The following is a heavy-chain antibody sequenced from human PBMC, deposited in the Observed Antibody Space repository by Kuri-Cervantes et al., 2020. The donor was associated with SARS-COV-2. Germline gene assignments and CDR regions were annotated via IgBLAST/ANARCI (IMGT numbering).Heavy chain of an antibody. V-gene: IGHV1-8*03. D-gene: IGHD3-16*01. CDR1: GYTFTSYD. J-gene: IGHJ4*02. CDR2: MNPNSGNT. CDR3: GRGRGIWGGFDY. Sequence: ASVKVSCKASGYTFTSYDINWVRQATGQGLEWMGWMNPNSGNTGYAQKFQGRVTITRNTSISTADMELSSLRSEETAVYYCGRGRGIWGGFDYWGQGTLVTVSS.